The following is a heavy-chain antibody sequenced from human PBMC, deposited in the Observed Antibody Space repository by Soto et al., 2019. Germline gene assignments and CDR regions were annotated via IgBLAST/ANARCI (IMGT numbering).Heavy chain of an antibody. D-gene: IGHD1-1*01. J-gene: IGHJ5*02. V-gene: IGHV1-18*01. CDR3: AREWEAWKNWLDP. Sequence: ASVKVSCKASGYTFTIYGINWVRQAPGQGLEWIGWISAYNGNTNYAQKLQGRVTMTTDTSKNQISLQLNSVTPEDTAVYYCAREWEAWKNWLDPWGQGTLVTVSS. CDR1: GYTFTIYG. CDR2: ISAYNGNT.